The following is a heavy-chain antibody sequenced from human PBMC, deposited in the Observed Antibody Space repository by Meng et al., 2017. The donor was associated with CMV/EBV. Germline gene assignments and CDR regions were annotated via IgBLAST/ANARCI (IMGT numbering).Heavy chain of an antibody. J-gene: IGHJ5*02. CDR1: GGSVSSGGYY. D-gene: IGHD4-23*01. CDR3: ARGRLGYGGNSEDWFDP. Sequence: GSLRLSCTVSGGSVSSGGYYWSWIRQPPGKGLEWIGYIYYSGSTNYNPSLKSRVTISVDTSKNQFSLKLSSVTAADTAVYYCARGRLGYGGNSEDWFDPWGQGTLVTVSS. CDR2: IYYSGST. V-gene: IGHV4-61*08.